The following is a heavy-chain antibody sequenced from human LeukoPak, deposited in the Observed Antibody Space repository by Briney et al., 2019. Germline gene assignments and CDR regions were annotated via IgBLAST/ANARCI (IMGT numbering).Heavy chain of an antibody. V-gene: IGHV1-69*13. CDR2: IIPIFGTA. Sequence: SVKVSCKASGGTFSSYAISWVRQAPGQGLEWMGGIIPIFGTANYAQKFQGRVTITADESTSTAYMELSSLRSEDTAVYYCARRYDSSGYYYVPFDYWGQGTLVTVSS. CDR1: GGTFSSYA. D-gene: IGHD3-22*01. J-gene: IGHJ4*02. CDR3: ARRYDSSGYYYVPFDY.